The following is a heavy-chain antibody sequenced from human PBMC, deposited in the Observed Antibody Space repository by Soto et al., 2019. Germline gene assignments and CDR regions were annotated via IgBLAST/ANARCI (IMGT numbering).Heavy chain of an antibody. CDR2: MNPSTGNT. J-gene: IGHJ5*02. D-gene: IGHD6-19*01. CDR3: ARGRIIVAGGFDH. Sequence: ASVKVSCKASGGTLSDYAFSWVRQAPGQGLEWMGWMNPSTGNTDSAEKFQGRLTMTRNTSISTVYMELSSLSFEDTAVYYCARGRIIVAGGFDHWGQGTLVTVSS. CDR1: GGTLSDYA. V-gene: IGHV1-8*02.